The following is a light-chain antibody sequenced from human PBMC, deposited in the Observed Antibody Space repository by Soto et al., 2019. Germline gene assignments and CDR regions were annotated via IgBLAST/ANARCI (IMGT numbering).Light chain of an antibody. J-gene: IGLJ3*02. CDR2: LEGSGSY. Sequence: QLVLTQSSSASASLGSSVTLTCTLSSGHSSYIIAWHQQQPGKAPRYLMKLEGSGSYNKGSGVPDRSSGSSSGADRYLTISNLQFEDEADYYCETWDSNTHVFGGGTKLTVL. V-gene: IGLV4-60*02. CDR3: ETWDSNTHV. CDR1: SGHSSYI.